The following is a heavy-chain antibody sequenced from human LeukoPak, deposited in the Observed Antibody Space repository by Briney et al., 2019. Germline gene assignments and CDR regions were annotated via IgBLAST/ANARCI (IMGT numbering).Heavy chain of an antibody. CDR3: AANSADYNTLGSSYKV. D-gene: IGHD3-10*01. CDR1: SGSINSSPYY. V-gene: IGHV4-39*01. J-gene: IGHJ4*02. CDR2: ISYSGTT. Sequence: SETLSLTCTVSSGSINSSPYYWGWIRQSPGKGLEWIGSISYSGTTYYNPSLQSRVTIFVDTSKNQFSLKLSSVTAADTAVYYCAANSADYNTLGSSYKVWGQGTLVTVSS.